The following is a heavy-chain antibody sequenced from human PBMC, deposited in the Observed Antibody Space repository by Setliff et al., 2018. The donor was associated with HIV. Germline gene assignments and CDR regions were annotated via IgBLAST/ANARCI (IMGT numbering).Heavy chain of an antibody. CDR1: GDSITSNDYY. J-gene: IGHJ5*02. CDR3: ARYTSKVDWFDP. Sequence: SETLSLTCTVSGDSITSNDYYLGWIRQPPGKGLEWIGIIHYNGRAYYDPSLKSRVTISVDSSLTQFSLKLRSVTASDSALYYCARYTSKVDWFDPWGQGALVTVSS. V-gene: IGHV4-39*01. D-gene: IGHD2-2*02. CDR2: IHYNGRA.